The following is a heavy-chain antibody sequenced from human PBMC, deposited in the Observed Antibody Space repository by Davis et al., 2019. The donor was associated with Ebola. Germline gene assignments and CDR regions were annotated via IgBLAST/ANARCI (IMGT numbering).Heavy chain of an antibody. Sequence: HTGGSLRLSCAASGFTFSSYWMHWVRQAPGKGLVWVSRINSDGSSTSYADSVKGRFTISRDNAKNTLYLQMNSLRAEDTAVYYCAKSPQGYYDFWSGYYYYYGMDVWGQGTTVTVSS. CDR1: GFTFSSYW. J-gene: IGHJ6*02. V-gene: IGHV3-74*01. D-gene: IGHD3-3*01. CDR2: INSDGSST. CDR3: AKSPQGYYDFWSGYYYYYGMDV.